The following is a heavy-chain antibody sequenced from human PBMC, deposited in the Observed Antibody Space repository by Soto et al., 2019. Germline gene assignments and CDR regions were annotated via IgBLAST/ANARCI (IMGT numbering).Heavy chain of an antibody. V-gene: IGHV3-33*01. Sequence: GGSLRLSCAASGFTFSSYGMHWVRQAPGKGLEWVAVIWYDGSNKYFADSVKGRFTISRDNSKNTLYLQMSSLRAEDTAVYYCARDVLIVSVAGTVGIDYWGQGTLVTVSS. CDR3: ARDVLIVSVAGTVGIDY. CDR1: GFTFSSYG. CDR2: IWYDGSNK. J-gene: IGHJ4*02. D-gene: IGHD6-19*01.